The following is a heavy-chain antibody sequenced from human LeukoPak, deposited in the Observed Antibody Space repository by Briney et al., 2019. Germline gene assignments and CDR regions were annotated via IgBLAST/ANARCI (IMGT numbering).Heavy chain of an antibody. D-gene: IGHD6-13*01. Sequence: GSLRLSCAASGFTFSDYYMSWIRQPPGKGLEWVGYINYSGYTDYNPSLKSRVTISVDTSKNQFSLKLRSVTAADTAVYYCAREYSSFEYWGQGIPVTVSS. CDR1: GFTFSDYY. V-gene: IGHV4-59*01. CDR2: INYSGYT. CDR3: AREYSSFEY. J-gene: IGHJ4*02.